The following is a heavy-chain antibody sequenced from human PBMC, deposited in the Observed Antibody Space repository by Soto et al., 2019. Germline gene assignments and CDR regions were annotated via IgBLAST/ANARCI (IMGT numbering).Heavy chain of an antibody. J-gene: IGHJ4*02. CDR1: GFSLQTSGVG. D-gene: IGHD2-21*01. CDR3: AYRALHCGSYWDGGYFDS. Sequence: QITLRESGPTRVRPTQTLSLTCTFSGFSLQTSGVGVGWIRQPPGEALEWLALIYWDNDKRYNPSLRSRLSTSKETAENQAAQIMPNMDPVDTATYYCAYRALHCGSYWDGGYFDSWGQGSLLTVSS. V-gene: IGHV2-5*02. CDR2: IYWDNDK.